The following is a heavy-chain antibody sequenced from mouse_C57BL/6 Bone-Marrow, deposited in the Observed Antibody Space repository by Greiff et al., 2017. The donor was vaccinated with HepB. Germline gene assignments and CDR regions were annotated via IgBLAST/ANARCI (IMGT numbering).Heavy chain of an antibody. D-gene: IGHD1-1*01. Sequence: VHLVESGAELVRPGASVTLSCKASVYTFTDYEMHWVKQTPVHGLEWIGAIDPETGGTAYNQKFKGKAILTADKSSSTAYMELRSLTSEDSAVYYCTRDGSSPAWFAYWGQGTLVTVSA. V-gene: IGHV1-15*01. CDR1: VYTFTDYE. J-gene: IGHJ3*01. CDR3: TRDGSSPAWFAY. CDR2: IDPETGGT.